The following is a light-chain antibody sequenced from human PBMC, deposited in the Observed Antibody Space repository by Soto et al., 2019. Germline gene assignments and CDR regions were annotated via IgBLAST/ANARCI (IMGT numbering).Light chain of an antibody. CDR3: QQYVTSPSIT. J-gene: IGKJ5*01. CDR2: AAS. Sequence: EIVLTQSPFALSLSPGDRATLSCWASESIGDYLAWYQQRPGQAPRLLIYAASRRASGTPHRFSGSGSERAFTLAISGLEPADFGVYYCQQYVTSPSITFGQGTRLEIK. V-gene: IGKV3-20*01. CDR1: ESIGDY.